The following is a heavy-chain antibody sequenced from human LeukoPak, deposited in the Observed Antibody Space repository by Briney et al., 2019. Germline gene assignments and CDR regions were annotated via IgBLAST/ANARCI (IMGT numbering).Heavy chain of an antibody. V-gene: IGHV4-59*01. CDR3: TRGSIAYYYMDV. D-gene: IGHD3-22*01. J-gene: IGHJ6*03. CDR2: IYYSGST. Sequence: PSETLSLTCTVSGGSISSYYWSWIRQPPGKGLEWIGNIYYSGSTNYNPSLKSRVTISVDTSKNQFSLKLSSVTAADAAVYYCTRGSIAYYYMDVWGKGTTVTISS. CDR1: GGSISSYY.